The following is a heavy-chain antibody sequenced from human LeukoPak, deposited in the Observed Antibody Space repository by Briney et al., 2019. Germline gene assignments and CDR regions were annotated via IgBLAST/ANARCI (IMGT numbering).Heavy chain of an antibody. CDR2: IKQDGSEK. V-gene: IGHV3-7*01. CDR1: GFTFSSYW. Sequence: GGSLRLSCAASGFTFSSYWMSWVRQASGKGLEWAANIKQDGSEKYYVDSVKGRFTISRDNAKNSLYLQMNSLRAEDTAVYYCARELGSGGFDYWGQGTLVTVSS. CDR3: ARELGSGGFDY. D-gene: IGHD7-27*01. J-gene: IGHJ4*02.